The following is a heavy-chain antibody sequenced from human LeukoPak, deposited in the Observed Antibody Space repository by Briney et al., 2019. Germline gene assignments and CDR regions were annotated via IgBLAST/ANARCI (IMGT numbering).Heavy chain of an antibody. D-gene: IGHD1-14*01. J-gene: IGHJ6*03. CDR1: GYSISSGYY. CDR3: ARAPGNYYMDV. V-gene: IGHV4-38-2*01. Sequence: SETLSLTCAVSGYSISSGYYWGWIRQPPGKGLEWIGSIYHDGSTYYNPSLKSRVTISVDTSKNQFSLKLSSVTAADTAVYYCARAPGNYYMDVWGKGTTVTVSS. CDR2: IYHDGST.